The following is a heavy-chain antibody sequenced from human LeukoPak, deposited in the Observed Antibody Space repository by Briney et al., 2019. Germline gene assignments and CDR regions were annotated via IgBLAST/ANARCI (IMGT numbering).Heavy chain of an antibody. D-gene: IGHD4-17*01. CDR3: ASFDDYGDYVVY. CDR1: GGTFSSYA. CDR2: IIPILGIA. V-gene: IGHV1-69*04. Sequence: GASVKVSCKASGGTFSSYAISWVRQAPGQGLEWMGRIIPILGIANYAQKFQGRVTITADKSTSTAYMELSSLRSEDTAVHYCASFDDYGDYVVYWGQGTLVTVSS. J-gene: IGHJ4*02.